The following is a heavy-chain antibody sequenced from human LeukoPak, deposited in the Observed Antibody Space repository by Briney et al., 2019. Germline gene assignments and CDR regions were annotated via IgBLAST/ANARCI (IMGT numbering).Heavy chain of an antibody. V-gene: IGHV4-61*01. Sequence: PSETLSPTCTVSGGSVSTGTYYWSWIRQPPGKGLEWIAYIYYSGSTNYNPSLMSRVTISVDTSKNQFSLKLRSVTAAHTAVYYCARDLWELQSAFDLWGQGTLVTVSS. CDR1: GGSVSTGTYY. J-gene: IGHJ3*01. CDR2: IYYSGST. CDR3: ARDLWELQSAFDL. D-gene: IGHD1-26*01.